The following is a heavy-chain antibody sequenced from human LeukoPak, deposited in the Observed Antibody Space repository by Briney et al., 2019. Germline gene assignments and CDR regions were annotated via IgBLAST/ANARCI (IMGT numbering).Heavy chain of an antibody. CDR1: GFTFSSYG. Sequence: GGSLRLSCAASGFTFSSYGMHWVRQAPGKGLEWVAAISYDGSNKYYADSVKGRFTISRDNSKNTLYLQMNSLRAEDTAVYYCAKGGYYDSSGYSHMDVWGKGTTVTVSS. D-gene: IGHD3-22*01. CDR3: AKGGYYDSSGYSHMDV. CDR2: ISYDGSNK. V-gene: IGHV3-30*18. J-gene: IGHJ6*03.